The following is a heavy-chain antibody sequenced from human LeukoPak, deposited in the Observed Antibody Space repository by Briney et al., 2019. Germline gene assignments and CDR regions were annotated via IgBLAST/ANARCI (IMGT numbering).Heavy chain of an antibody. Sequence: PGGSLRLSCAASGFTFSSYSMNWVRQAPGKGLEWVSSISSSSSYIYYADSVKGRFTISRDNAKNSLYLQMNSLRAEDMAVYYCARLGPDAFDIWGQGTMVTVSS. CDR3: ARLGPDAFDI. CDR1: GFTFSSYS. J-gene: IGHJ3*02. V-gene: IGHV3-21*01. CDR2: ISSSSSYI.